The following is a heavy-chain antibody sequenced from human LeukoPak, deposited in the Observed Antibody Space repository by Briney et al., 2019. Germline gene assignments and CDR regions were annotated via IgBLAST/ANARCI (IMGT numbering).Heavy chain of an antibody. J-gene: IGHJ4*02. Sequence: PSETLSLTCAIYGGSFGNYYWTWLRQPPGKGLEWIGEINHSGSTNYNPSLKSRVTISVDTSKNQFSLKLSSVTAADTAVYYCARRGGLFLYNSSWYGYWGQGTLVTVSS. V-gene: IGHV4-34*01. D-gene: IGHD6-13*01. CDR2: INHSGST. CDR3: ARRGGLFLYNSSWYGY. CDR1: GGSFGNYY.